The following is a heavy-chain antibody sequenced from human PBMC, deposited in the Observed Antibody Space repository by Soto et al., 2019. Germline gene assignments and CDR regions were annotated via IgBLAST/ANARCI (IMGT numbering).Heavy chain of an antibody. CDR2: ISAYNGNT. J-gene: IGHJ5*02. CDR1: GYTFTSYG. D-gene: IGHD4-4*01. V-gene: IGHV1-18*01. Sequence: GDSVKVSCKASGYTFTSYGISWVRQAPGQGLEWMGWISAYNGNTNYAQKLQGRVTMTTDTSTSTAYMELRSLRSDDKAVYYCARVKNEYSNPQPFDPCGQETLVTVSS. CDR3: ARVKNEYSNPQPFDP.